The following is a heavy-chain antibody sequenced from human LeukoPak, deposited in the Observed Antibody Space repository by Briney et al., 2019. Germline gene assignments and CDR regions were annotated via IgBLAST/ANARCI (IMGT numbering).Heavy chain of an antibody. CDR1: GFTFGDYA. Sequence: GGSLRLSCTASGFTFGDYAMSWFRQAPGKGLEWVGFVRSKAYCGTTEYDASVKGRFTISRDDSKSIAYLQMNSLKTEDTAVYYCTRVAATRPPDYWGQGTLVTVSS. CDR3: TRVAATRPPDY. D-gene: IGHD2-15*01. CDR2: VRSKAYCGTT. V-gene: IGHV3-49*03. J-gene: IGHJ4*02.